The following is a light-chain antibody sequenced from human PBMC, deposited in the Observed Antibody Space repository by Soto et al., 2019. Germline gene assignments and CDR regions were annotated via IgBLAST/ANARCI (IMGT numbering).Light chain of an antibody. CDR1: QTINNY. V-gene: IGKV1-39*01. Sequence: DIPMTQSPSSLSASVGDRVIITCRASQTINNYLNWFQQKEGKAPRLLIYGASSLQTGVPSRFSGSGSGTDFTLTISSLQPEDFATYYCQQTYNTPHTFGQGTKVDVK. CDR2: GAS. J-gene: IGKJ1*01. CDR3: QQTYNTPHT.